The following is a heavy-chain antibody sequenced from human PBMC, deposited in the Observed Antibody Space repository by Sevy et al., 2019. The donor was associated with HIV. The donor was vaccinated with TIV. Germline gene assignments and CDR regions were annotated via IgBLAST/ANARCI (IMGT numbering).Heavy chain of an antibody. Sequence: GGSLRLSCAASGFTVSSNHMSWVRQAPGKGLEGVSIIYAGGSTNYADPVKGRLTISRDKSKNMLYLQMNSLRAEDTAVYYCARGGGSINWGQGTLVTVSS. CDR2: IYAGGST. CDR3: ARGGGSIN. D-gene: IGHD3-16*01. V-gene: IGHV3-53*01. J-gene: IGHJ4*02. CDR1: GFTVSSNH.